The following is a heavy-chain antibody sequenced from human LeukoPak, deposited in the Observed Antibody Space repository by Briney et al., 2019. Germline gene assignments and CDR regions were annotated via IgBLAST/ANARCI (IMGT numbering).Heavy chain of an antibody. CDR3: ARSGLGSSVYYGMDV. CDR1: GYTFTSYY. V-gene: IGHV1-46*01. J-gene: IGHJ6*02. Sequence: ASVKVSCKASGYTFTSYYMHWVRQAPGQGLEWMGIINPSGGSTSCAQKFQGRVTMTRDTSTSTVYMELSSLRSEDTAVYYCARSGLGSSVYYGMDVWGQGTTVTVSS. CDR2: INPSGGST. D-gene: IGHD6-6*01.